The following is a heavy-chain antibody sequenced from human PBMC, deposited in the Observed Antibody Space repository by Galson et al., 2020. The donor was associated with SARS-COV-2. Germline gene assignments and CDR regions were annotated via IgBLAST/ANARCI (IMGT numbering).Heavy chain of an antibody. CDR1: GFSPSTSGMC. D-gene: IGHD3-22*01. J-gene: IGHJ2*01. CDR2: IDWDDDK. V-gene: IGHV2-70*01. CDR3: ARTRITMIVGEDWYFDL. Sequence: SGPTLVKPTQTLTLTCTFSGFSPSTSGMCASWIRQPPGKALEWPALIDWDDDKYYSTSLKTRLTISKDTSKSQVVLTMTNMDPVDTATYYCARTRITMIVGEDWYFDLWGRGTLVTVSS.